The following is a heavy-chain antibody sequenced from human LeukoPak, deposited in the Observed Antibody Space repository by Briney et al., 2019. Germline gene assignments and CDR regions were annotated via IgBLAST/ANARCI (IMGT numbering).Heavy chain of an antibody. CDR1: GYTFSDSH. Sequence: GASVKVSCKASGYTFSDSHIHWVRQAPGQGLEWMGWILPDSGATNTPQKFLGRVTMTRDTSTTTAYMELKSLKSDDTAIYFCARGVGGNWGWGWFDPWGQGTLVTVSS. V-gene: IGHV1-2*02. CDR3: ARGVGGNWGWGWFDP. J-gene: IGHJ5*02. D-gene: IGHD2-21*01. CDR2: ILPDSGAT.